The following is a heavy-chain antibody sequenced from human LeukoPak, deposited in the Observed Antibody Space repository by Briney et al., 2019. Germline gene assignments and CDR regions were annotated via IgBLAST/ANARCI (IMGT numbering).Heavy chain of an antibody. D-gene: IGHD6-19*01. CDR3: ASPYNTGWYGVFDF. CDR2: ISYSGST. V-gene: IGHV4-59*08. CDR1: AGSISSYY. J-gene: IGHJ3*01. Sequence: PSETLSLTCTVAAGSISSYYCSWIRQPPAKGLDWIGCISYSGSTKYNPSLQSRVTISVDTSKKQFSLKLNSVTPADTAVYYCASPYNTGWYGVFDFWGQGTMVTVSS.